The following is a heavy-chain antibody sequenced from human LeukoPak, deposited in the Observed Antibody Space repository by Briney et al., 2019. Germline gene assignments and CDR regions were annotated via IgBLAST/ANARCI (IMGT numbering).Heavy chain of an antibody. Sequence: GASVKVSCKASGYTFTSYGISWVRQAPGQGLEWMGWISGYNGNTNYAQKLQGRVTMTTDTSTSTAYMELRSLRSDDTAVYYCARAKPKYYYGSGSYYNWFDPWGQGTLVTVSS. CDR3: ARAKPKYYYGSGSYYNWFDP. V-gene: IGHV1-18*01. J-gene: IGHJ5*02. CDR1: GYTFTSYG. D-gene: IGHD3-10*01. CDR2: ISGYNGNT.